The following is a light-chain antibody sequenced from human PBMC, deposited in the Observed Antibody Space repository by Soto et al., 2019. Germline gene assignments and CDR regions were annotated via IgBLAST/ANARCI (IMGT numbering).Light chain of an antibody. J-gene: IGLJ2*01. V-gene: IGLV1-47*01. CDR2: RSD. CDR3: SARDDSLSGVV. CDR1: SSNIGSNH. Sequence: QSVLTQPPSTSGTPGQRVTISCSGSSSNIGSNHVYWYQQFPGTAPKLLMYRSDQRPTGVPDRFSGSKSGTSASLAISGFRSDDEADYYCSARDDSLSGVVFGGGTKLTVL.